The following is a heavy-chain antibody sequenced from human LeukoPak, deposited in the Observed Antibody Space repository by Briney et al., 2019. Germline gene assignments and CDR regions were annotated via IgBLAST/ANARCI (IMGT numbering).Heavy chain of an antibody. V-gene: IGHV4-59*08. Sequence: SETLSLTCTVSGGSISGYYWSWIRQPPGKGLEWIGYIYYSGSTYYNPSLKSRVTISVDTSKNQFSLKLSSVAAADTAVYYCARHRNYYFGMDVWGQGTTVTVSS. CDR2: IYYSGST. J-gene: IGHJ6*02. CDR1: GGSISGYY. CDR3: ARHRNYYFGMDV.